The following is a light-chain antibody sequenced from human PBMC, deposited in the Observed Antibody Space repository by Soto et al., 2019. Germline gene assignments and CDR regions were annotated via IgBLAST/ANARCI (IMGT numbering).Light chain of an antibody. J-gene: IGKJ4*01. CDR2: AAS. Sequence: DIQMTQSPSSLSATVGDRVTIACRASQNISTLLNWYRQKPGKAPNLLIFAASSLQSGVPSRFSGSGSGTDFTPAVSSLQAEDFATYYGQQSYCVPTFGGGTKVEI. CDR3: QQSYCVPT. V-gene: IGKV1-39*01. CDR1: QNISTL.